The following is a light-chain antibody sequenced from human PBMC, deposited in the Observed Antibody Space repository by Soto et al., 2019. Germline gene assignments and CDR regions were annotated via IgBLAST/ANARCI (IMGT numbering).Light chain of an antibody. CDR1: QSVANY. CDR3: QQRSNY. V-gene: IGKV3-11*01. CDR2: DAS. Sequence: EIVLTQSPATLPLSPGERATLSCRASQSVANYLAWYQQRPGQAPRLLIYDASNRAAGIPARFSGSGSGTDFTLTISSLEPEDFAVYYCQQRSNYFGGGTKVDIK. J-gene: IGKJ4*01.